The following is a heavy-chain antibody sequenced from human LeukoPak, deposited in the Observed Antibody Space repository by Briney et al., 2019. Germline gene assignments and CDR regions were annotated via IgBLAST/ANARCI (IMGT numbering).Heavy chain of an antibody. CDR2: IYTSGST. D-gene: IGHD3-22*01. J-gene: IGHJ4*02. CDR3: AREYYDSSGYYPEYYYFDY. Sequence: SEXLSLTCTVSGGSISSYYWSWLRQPAGKGLEGIGRIYTSGSTNYNPSLKRRVTMSVDTSKNQFSLKLSSVTAADTAVYYCAREYYDSSGYYPEYYYFDYWGQGTLVTVSS. CDR1: GGSISSYY. V-gene: IGHV4-4*07.